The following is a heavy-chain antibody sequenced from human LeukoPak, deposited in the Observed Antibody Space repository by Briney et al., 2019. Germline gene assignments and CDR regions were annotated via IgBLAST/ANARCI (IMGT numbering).Heavy chain of an antibody. CDR2: IKSKTDGGTT. CDR3: ATVAHSSSLDY. D-gene: IGHD6-6*01. V-gene: IGHV3-15*01. J-gene: IGHJ4*02. Sequence: PGGSLRLSCAASGFTFGNAWMSWVRQAPGKGLEWVGRIKSKTDGGTTDYAAPVKGRFTISRDDSKNTLYLQVNSLNTEDTAVYYCATVAHSSSLDYWGQGTLVTVSS. CDR1: GFTFGNAW.